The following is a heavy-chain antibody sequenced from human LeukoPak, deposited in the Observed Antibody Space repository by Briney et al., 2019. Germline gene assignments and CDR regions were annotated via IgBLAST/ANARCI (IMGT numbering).Heavy chain of an antibody. J-gene: IGHJ4*02. CDR3: ARNDGALY. V-gene: IGHV3-20*04. D-gene: IGHD1-1*01. Sequence: PGGSLRLSCAASGFTFDDYGMSWVRQPPGKGREWVSGINWDGGSTSYAASVKGRFTISRDNAKNSLYLQMSSLRAEDTAVYYCARNDGALYWGQGTLVTVSS. CDR1: GFTFDDYG. CDR2: INWDGGST.